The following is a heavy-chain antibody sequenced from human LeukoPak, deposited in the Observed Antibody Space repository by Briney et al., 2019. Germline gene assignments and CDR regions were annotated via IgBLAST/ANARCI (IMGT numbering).Heavy chain of an antibody. CDR1: GGSISSYY. V-gene: IGHV4-59*01. D-gene: IGHD2-2*01. CDR2: IYYSGST. CDR3: ARWASSSTSLPGMDV. J-gene: IGHJ6*02. Sequence: PSETLSLTCTVSGGSISSYYWSWIRQPPGKGLEWIGYIYYSGSTNYNPSLKSRVTISVDTSKNQFSLKLSSVTAADTAVYYCARWASSSTSLPGMDVWGQGTTVTVSS.